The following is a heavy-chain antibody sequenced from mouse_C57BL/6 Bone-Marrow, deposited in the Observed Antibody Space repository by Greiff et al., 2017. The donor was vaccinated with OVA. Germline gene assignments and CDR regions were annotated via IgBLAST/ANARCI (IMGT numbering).Heavy chain of an antibody. J-gene: IGHJ2*01. CDR2: INPNSGST. Sequence: QVQLQQPGAELVKPGASVKLSCKASGYTFTSYWMHWVKQRPGQGLEWIGMINPNSGSTNYNEKFKSKATLTVDKSSSTAYMQLSSLTSEDSAVYYCARKDWEGLDYWGQGTTLTVSS. CDR1: GYTFTSYW. CDR3: ARKDWEGLDY. V-gene: IGHV1-64*01. D-gene: IGHD4-1*01.